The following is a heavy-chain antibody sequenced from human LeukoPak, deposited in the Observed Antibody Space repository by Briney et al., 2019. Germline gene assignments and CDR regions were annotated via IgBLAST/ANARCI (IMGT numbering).Heavy chain of an antibody. CDR1: GYTFTGYY. D-gene: IGHD3-3*01. CDR2: INPNSGGT. CDR3: ARAKFLEWLFLGCYFDY. J-gene: IGHJ4*02. Sequence: GASVKVSCKASGYTFTGYYMHWVRQAPGQGLEGMGWINPNSGGTNYAQKFQGRVTMTRDTSINTAYMELSRLRSDDTAVYYCARAKFLEWLFLGCYFDYWGQGTLVTVSS. V-gene: IGHV1-2*02.